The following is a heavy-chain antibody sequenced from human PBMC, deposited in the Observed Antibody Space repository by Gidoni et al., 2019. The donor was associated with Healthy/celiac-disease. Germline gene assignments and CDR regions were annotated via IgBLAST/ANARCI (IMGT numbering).Heavy chain of an antibody. V-gene: IGHV3-23*01. CDR3: AKDRVYFDSPSALDI. Sequence: EMQLLESGGGLVQTGGSLRLSCGASGFTFTSFAMNLVRQAPGKGMEWVSSISDNGDTTYYSDSVKGRFTISRDNSKNTLYLQMNSLRAEDTAVYFCAKDRVYFDSPSALDIWGQGTTVTVSS. CDR1: GFTFTSFA. CDR2: ISDNGDTT. D-gene: IGHD3-22*01. J-gene: IGHJ3*02.